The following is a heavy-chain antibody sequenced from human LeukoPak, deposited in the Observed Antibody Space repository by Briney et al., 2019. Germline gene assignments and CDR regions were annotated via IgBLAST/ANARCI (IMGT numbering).Heavy chain of an antibody. CDR3: ARDLVSGYSGYGYDY. CDR2: IWYDGSNK. Sequence: PGGSLRLSCAASGFTFSSYGMHWVRQAPGKGLEWVAVIWYDGSNKYYADSVKGRFTISRDNSKNMLYLQMNSLRAEDTAVYYCARDLVSGYSGYGYDYWGQGTLVTVSS. D-gene: IGHD5-12*01. CDR1: GFTFSSYG. J-gene: IGHJ4*02. V-gene: IGHV3-33*01.